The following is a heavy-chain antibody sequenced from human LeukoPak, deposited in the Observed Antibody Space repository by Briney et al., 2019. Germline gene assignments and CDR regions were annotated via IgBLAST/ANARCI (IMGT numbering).Heavy chain of an antibody. Sequence: SETLSLTCTVSGVSISSSSYYWGWIRQPPGKGLEWIGSIYYSGSTYYNPSLKSRVTISVDTSKNQFSLKLSSVTAADTAVYYCATPTLYCGGDCYSGAFDIWGQGTMVTVSS. CDR2: IYYSGST. J-gene: IGHJ3*02. D-gene: IGHD2-21*02. CDR1: GVSISSSSYY. CDR3: ATPTLYCGGDCYSGAFDI. V-gene: IGHV4-39*07.